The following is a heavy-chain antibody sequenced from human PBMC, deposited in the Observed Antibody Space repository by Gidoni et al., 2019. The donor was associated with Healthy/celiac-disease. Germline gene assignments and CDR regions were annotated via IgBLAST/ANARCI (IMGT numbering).Heavy chain of an antibody. CDR3: ASYDSSGLIAFDI. Sequence: GQLVESGGGLVQPGGSRRPPCARAGFTFSSYWLHWVRQAPGKGLVWVSRINSDGSSTSYADSVKGRFTISRDNAKNTLYLQMNSLRAEDTAVYYCASYDSSGLIAFDIWGQGTMVTVSS. D-gene: IGHD3-22*01. V-gene: IGHV3-74*01. CDR1: GFTFSSYW. CDR2: INSDGSST. J-gene: IGHJ3*02.